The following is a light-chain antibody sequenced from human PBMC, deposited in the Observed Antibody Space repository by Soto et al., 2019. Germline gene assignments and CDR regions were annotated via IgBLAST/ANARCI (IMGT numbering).Light chain of an antibody. CDR2: KVS. CDR1: QSLVHSDGNTY. J-gene: IGKJ4*01. CDR3: VQRPHWPRS. Sequence: DVVVTQSPLSLPVTLGQPASISCRSSQSLVHSDGNTYLNWFQQRPGQSPRRLIYKVSNRDSGVPDRFGGSGSGNDFTLRISRVAAEDGGVCCCVQRPHWPRSFGGGTKVETK. V-gene: IGKV2-30*02.